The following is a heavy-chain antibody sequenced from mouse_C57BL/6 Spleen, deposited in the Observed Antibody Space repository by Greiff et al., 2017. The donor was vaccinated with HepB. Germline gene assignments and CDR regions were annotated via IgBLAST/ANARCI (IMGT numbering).Heavy chain of an antibody. CDR3: ARSYYYGSSYYWYFDV. J-gene: IGHJ1*03. CDR2: IYPGDGDT. D-gene: IGHD1-1*01. V-gene: IGHV1-82*01. Sequence: QVQLQQSGPELVKPGASVKISCKASGYAFSSSWMNWVKQRPGKGLEWIGRIYPGDGDTNYNGKVKGKATLTADKSSSTAYMQLSSLTSADSAVYFCARSYYYGSSYYWYFDVWGTGTTVTVSS. CDR1: GYAFSSSW.